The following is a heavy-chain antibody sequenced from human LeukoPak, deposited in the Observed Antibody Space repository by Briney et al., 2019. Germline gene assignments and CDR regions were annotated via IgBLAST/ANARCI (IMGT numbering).Heavy chain of an antibody. CDR3: ARHGLWQWLAHFDY. J-gene: IGHJ4*02. V-gene: IGHV4-39*01. Sequence: SETLPLTCTVSGGSISSSSYYWGWIRQPPGKGLEWIGSIYYSGSTYYNPPLKSRVTISVDTSKNQFSLKLSSVTAADTAVYYCARHGLWQWLAHFDYWGQGTLVTVSS. CDR1: GGSISSSSYY. D-gene: IGHD6-19*01. CDR2: IYYSGST.